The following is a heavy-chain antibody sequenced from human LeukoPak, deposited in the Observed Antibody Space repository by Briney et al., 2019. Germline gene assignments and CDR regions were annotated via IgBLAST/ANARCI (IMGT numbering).Heavy chain of an antibody. CDR3: ARDLLAEYYYGSGSYSLGY. CDR1: GGTFSSYT. D-gene: IGHD3-10*01. J-gene: IGHJ4*02. Sequence: SVKVSCKACGGTFSSYTISWVRQAPGQGLEWMGRIIPILGIANYAQKFQGRVTITADKSTSTAYMELSSLRSEDTAVYYCARDLLAEYYYGSGSYSLGYWGQGTLVTVSS. V-gene: IGHV1-69*04. CDR2: IIPILGIA.